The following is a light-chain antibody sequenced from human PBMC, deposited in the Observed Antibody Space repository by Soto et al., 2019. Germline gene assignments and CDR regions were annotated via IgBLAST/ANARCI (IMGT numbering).Light chain of an antibody. V-gene: IGKV3-20*01. CDR1: QSVDSNY. J-gene: IGKJ4*01. Sequence: EIVLTQSPGTLSLSPGERATLSCRASQSVDSNYLAWYQQKPGQAPRLLISGAPSRATGIPDRFSGSGSGTDWTLTISRLEPEDFAVYYCQQYGSSALTFGGGTKVEIK. CDR3: QQYGSSALT. CDR2: GAP.